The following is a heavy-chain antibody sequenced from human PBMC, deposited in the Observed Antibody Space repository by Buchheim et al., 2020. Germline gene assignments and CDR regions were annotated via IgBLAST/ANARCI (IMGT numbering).Heavy chain of an antibody. J-gene: IGHJ6*02. Sequence: EVQLVESGGGLVQPGGSLRLSCAVSGFTFSDHYMDWVRQAPGKGLEWIGRTRNKANSYTTEYAASVKGRFAISRDDSKNSLYLQMNSLRAEDTAVYYCARDPLRQLALNYYYGMDVWGQGTT. D-gene: IGHD6-6*01. CDR2: TRNKANSYTT. CDR3: ARDPLRQLALNYYYGMDV. V-gene: IGHV3-72*01. CDR1: GFTFSDHY.